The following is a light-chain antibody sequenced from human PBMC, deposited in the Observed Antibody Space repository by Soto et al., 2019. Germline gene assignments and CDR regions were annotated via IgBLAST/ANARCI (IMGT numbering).Light chain of an antibody. V-gene: IGLV2-14*01. Sequence: ALTQPASVSGSPGQSITISCTGTSSDVGGYDYVSWYQIHPGNAPKLMVFEVSNRPSGVSYRFSGSKSGNTASLTISGLQAEDEADYFCSSYSISTAYLFGTGTKVTVL. CDR3: SSYSISTAYL. CDR2: EVS. J-gene: IGLJ1*01. CDR1: SSDVGGYDY.